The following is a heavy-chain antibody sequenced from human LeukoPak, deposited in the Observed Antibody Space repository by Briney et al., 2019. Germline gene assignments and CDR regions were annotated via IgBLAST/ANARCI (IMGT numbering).Heavy chain of an antibody. CDR2: SSHLGGNT. CDR1: GLTFSSYA. Sequence: PGGSLRLSCAASGLTFSSYAMSWVRQAPGKGLEWVSGSSHLGGNTYYTDSVKGWFTISRDNSTNTLFLQMSSLRAEDTAVYYCAKGRASWSFSELDCWGQGTLVTVSS. D-gene: IGHD3-10*01. V-gene: IGHV3-23*01. CDR3: AKGRASWSFSELDC. J-gene: IGHJ4*02.